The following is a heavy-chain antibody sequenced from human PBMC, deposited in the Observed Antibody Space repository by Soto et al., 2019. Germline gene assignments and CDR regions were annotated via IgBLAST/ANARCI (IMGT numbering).Heavy chain of an antibody. CDR2: VSDNGGSRGGT. V-gene: IGHV3-23*01. D-gene: IGHD2-21*01. Sequence: PGGSLRLCCKASGFIFNNSAMTWVRQAPGQGLQWVASVSDNGGSRGGTYYADSVKGRFTISRDNSKNTLYLQLDSLTGADTAVYYCARAKAVVIAALDIWGQGTMVTVSS. CDR3: ARAKAVVIAALDI. J-gene: IGHJ3*02. CDR1: GFIFNNSA.